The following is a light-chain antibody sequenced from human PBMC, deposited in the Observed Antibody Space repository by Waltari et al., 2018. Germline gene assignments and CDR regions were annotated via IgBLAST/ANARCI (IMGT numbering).Light chain of an antibody. CDR2: DAS. CDR3: QHYVRLPAT. CDR1: QSVSRA. V-gene: IGKV3-20*01. Sequence: EIVLTQSPGTLSLSPGERATLSCRASQSVSRALAWYQQKPGQAPRLLIYDASRRATGIPDRFSGSVSGTDFSLTITGLEPEDFAVYYCQHYVRLPATFG. J-gene: IGKJ1*01.